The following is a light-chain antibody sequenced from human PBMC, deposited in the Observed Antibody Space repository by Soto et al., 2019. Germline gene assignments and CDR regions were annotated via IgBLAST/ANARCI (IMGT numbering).Light chain of an antibody. CDR3: QQYGSSPIT. V-gene: IGKV3-20*01. CDR2: GTS. J-gene: IGKJ5*01. CDR1: QSVRKN. Sequence: EIVLTQSPGTLSLSPGETATLSCRASQSVRKNLAWYQQKPGQAPRLLIYGTSNRATGIPDRISGSRSGTEFTLTISSLQSEDFAVYYCQQYGSSPITFGQGTRLEIK.